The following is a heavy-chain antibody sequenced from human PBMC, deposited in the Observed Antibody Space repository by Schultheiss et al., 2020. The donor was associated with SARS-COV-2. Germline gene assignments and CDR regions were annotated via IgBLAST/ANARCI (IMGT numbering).Heavy chain of an antibody. CDR2: ISGSGKTT. V-gene: IGHV3-23*01. Sequence: GGSLRLSCAASGLIFKNYAMTWVRLAPGKGLEWVSTISGSGKTTYYADSVKGRFTISRDNSKNTVYLQMDSLGAEDTAAYFCARATRVESLFSVRGGSFDFWGRGALVTVSS. J-gene: IGHJ4*02. CDR1: GLIFKNYA. D-gene: IGHD5-24*01. CDR3: ARATRVESLFSVRGGSFDF.